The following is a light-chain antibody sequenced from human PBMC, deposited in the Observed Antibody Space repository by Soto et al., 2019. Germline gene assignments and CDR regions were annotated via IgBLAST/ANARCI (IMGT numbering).Light chain of an antibody. V-gene: IGLV1-40*01. CDR2: GNS. J-gene: IGLJ2*01. CDR3: QYYDSSLSGVV. CDR1: SSNIGAGYD. Sequence: QSVLTQPPSVSGAPGQRVTISCTGSSSNIGAGYDVHWYQQLPGTAPKLLIYGNSNRPSGVPDRFSGSKSGTSASLAITGLQAEDEADYYCQYYDSSLSGVVFGGGTKRTVL.